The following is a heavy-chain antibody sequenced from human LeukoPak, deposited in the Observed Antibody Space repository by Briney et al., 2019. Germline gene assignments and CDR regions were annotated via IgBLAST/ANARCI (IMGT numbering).Heavy chain of an antibody. Sequence: NTSETLSLTCAAYGGSFSGYYWSWIRQPPGKGLEWIGEINHSGSTNYNPSLKSRVTISVDTSKNQFSLKLSSVTAADTAVYYCARAPRKRIAAAGTVYYGMDVWGQGTTVTVSS. V-gene: IGHV4-34*01. CDR1: GGSFSGYY. J-gene: IGHJ6*02. D-gene: IGHD6-13*01. CDR3: ARAPRKRIAAAGTVYYGMDV. CDR2: INHSGST.